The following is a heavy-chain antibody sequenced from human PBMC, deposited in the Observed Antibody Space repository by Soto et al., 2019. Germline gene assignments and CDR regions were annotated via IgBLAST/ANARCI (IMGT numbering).Heavy chain of an antibody. J-gene: IGHJ4*02. D-gene: IGHD6-13*01. V-gene: IGHV1-46*01. Sequence: ASVNVSCKASGYTFSIYYMHWGRQAPGQGLEWMGIINPSGGSTSYAQKFQGRVTMTRDTSTSTVYMELSSLRSEDTAVYYCARDLSSSRSEDYFDYWGQGTLVTVSS. CDR1: GYTFSIYY. CDR2: INPSGGST. CDR3: ARDLSSSRSEDYFDY.